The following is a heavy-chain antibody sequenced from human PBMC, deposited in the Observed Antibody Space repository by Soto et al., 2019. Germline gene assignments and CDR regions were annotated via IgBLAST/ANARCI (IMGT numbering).Heavy chain of an antibody. D-gene: IGHD2-15*01. CDR1: GFTFSSYA. CDR3: AKDPPAPGYCSGGSCYHDY. J-gene: IGHJ4*02. V-gene: IGHV3-23*01. Sequence: PGGSLRLSCAASGFTFSSYAMSWVRQAPGKGLEWVSAISGSGGSTYYADSVKGRFTISRDNSKNTLYLQMNSLRAEDTAVYYCAKDPPAPGYCSGGSCYHDYWGQGTLVTVSS. CDR2: ISGSGGST.